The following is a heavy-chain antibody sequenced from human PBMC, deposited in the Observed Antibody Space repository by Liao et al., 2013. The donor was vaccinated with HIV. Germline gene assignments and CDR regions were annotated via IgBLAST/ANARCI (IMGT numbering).Heavy chain of an antibody. CDR2: INHSGST. D-gene: IGHD1-26*01. Sequence: QVQLQQWGAGLLKPSETLSLTCAVYGGSFSGYYWSWIRQPPGKGLEWIGEINHSGSTNYNPSLKSRVTISVDTSKTQFSLNLTSVTAADTAVYYCARDRSASSPALRGWYFDLWGRGSLVTVSS. J-gene: IGHJ2*01. CDR3: ARDRSASSPALRGWYFDL. V-gene: IGHV4-34*01. CDR1: GGSFSGYY.